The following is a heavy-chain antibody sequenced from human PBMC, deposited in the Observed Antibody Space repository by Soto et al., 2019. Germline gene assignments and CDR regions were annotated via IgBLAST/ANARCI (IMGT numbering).Heavy chain of an antibody. CDR3: ARDKITGMIDY. Sequence: ASVKVACKASGYTFTSYYMHWVRQAPGQGLEWMGIINPSGGSTSYAQKFQGRVTITRDTSASTAYMELSSLRSEDTAVYYCARDKITGMIDYWGQGTLVTVSS. CDR1: GYTFTSYY. V-gene: IGHV1-46*03. J-gene: IGHJ4*02. D-gene: IGHD1-20*01. CDR2: INPSGGST.